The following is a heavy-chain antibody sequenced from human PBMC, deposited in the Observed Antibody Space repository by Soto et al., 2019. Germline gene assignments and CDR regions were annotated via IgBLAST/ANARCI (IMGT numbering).Heavy chain of an antibody. CDR3: ARARYCSSTSCYLSLPPTIGYGMDV. CDR2: MNPNSGNT. J-gene: IGHJ6*02. D-gene: IGHD2-2*01. V-gene: IGHV1-8*01. CDR1: GYTFTSYD. Sequence: GASVKVSCKASGYTFTSYDINWVRQATGQGLEWMGWMNPNSGNTGYAQKFQGRVTMTRKTSIRTAYMELSSLRSEDTAVYYCARARYCSSTSCYLSLPPTIGYGMDVWGQGTTVTVSS.